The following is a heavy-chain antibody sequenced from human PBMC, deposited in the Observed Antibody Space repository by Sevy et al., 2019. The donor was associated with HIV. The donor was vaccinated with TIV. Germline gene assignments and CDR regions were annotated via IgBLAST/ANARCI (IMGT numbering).Heavy chain of an antibody. D-gene: IGHD2-2*01. J-gene: IGHJ6*03. CDR1: GFTFSSYW. CDR3: ARDSQNIVVVPAATINYYYSYYMDV. CDR2: IKQDGSER. Sequence: GGSLRLSCAASGFTFSSYWMSWVRQAPGKVLEWVANIKQDGSERYSEDSVKGRFTISRDNTKNSLYLQMNSLRVEDTAVYYCARDSQNIVVVPAATINYYYSYYMDVWGKGTTVTVSS. V-gene: IGHV3-7*01.